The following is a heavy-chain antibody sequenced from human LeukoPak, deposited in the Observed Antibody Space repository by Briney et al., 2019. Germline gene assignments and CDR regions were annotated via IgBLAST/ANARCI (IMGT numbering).Heavy chain of an antibody. CDR3: ARGGGWFGELRGYFQH. CDR1: GGSFSGYY. J-gene: IGHJ1*01. V-gene: IGHV4-34*01. D-gene: IGHD3-10*01. Sequence: SETLSLTCAVYGGSFSGYYWSWIRQPPGKGLEWIGKINHSGSTNYNPSLKSRVTISVDTSKNQFSLKLSSVTAADTAVYYCARGGGWFGELRGYFQHWGQGTLVTVSS. CDR2: INHSGST.